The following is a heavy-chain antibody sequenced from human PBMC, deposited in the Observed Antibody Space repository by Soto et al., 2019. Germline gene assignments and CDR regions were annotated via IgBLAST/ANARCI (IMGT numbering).Heavy chain of an antibody. CDR1: GYTFTGYY. V-gene: IGHV1-2*02. J-gene: IGHJ6*02. CDR3: ARKGDSSGWYSPYYYYYGMDV. CDR2: INPNSGGT. D-gene: IGHD6-19*01. Sequence: GASVKVSCKASGYTFTGYYMHWVRQAPGQGLEWMGWINPNSGGTNYAQKFQGRVTMTRDTSISTAYMELSRLRSDDTAVYYCARKGDSSGWYSPYYYYYGMDVWGQGTTVTVSS.